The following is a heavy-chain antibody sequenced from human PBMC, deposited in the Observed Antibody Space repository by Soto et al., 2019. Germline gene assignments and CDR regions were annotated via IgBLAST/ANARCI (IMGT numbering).Heavy chain of an antibody. CDR2: INSDGTNA. J-gene: IGHJ4*02. CDR3: ATAGAGVANFDY. D-gene: IGHD3-3*01. CDR1: GFTFSTHL. Sequence: EVQLVEAGGGVVQPGGSLRLSCAASGFTFSTHLMHWVRQAPGKGLVWVSRINSDGTNAAYADSVQGRFTISRDNAKNTLYLQMNSLTGEDTAVYYCATAGAGVANFDYWGQGTVVTVSS. V-gene: IGHV3-74*01.